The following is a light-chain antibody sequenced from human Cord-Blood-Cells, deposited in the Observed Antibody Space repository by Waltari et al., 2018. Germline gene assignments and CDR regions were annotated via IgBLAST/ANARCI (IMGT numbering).Light chain of an antibody. CDR1: SSDVGGYNY. CDR3: SSYTSSSTLLYV. Sequence: QSALTQPASVSGSPGQSITISCTGTSSDVGGYNYVSWYQQHPGKAPKLMIYDVSNRPSGVSNRFSGSNSCNTASLTISGLQAEDEADYYCSSYTSSSTLLYVVGTGTKVTVL. CDR2: DVS. J-gene: IGLJ1*01. V-gene: IGLV2-14*01.